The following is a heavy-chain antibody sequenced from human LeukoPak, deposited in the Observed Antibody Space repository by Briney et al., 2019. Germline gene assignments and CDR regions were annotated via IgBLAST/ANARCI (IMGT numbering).Heavy chain of an antibody. CDR1: GFTVSSNH. CDR2: IYSGGST. V-gene: IGHV3-66*01. J-gene: IGHJ4*02. Sequence: GGSLRLSCAASGFTVSSNHMSWVRQAPGKGLEWVSVIYSGGSTYYADSVKGRFTISRDNSKNTLYLQMNSLRAEDTAVYYCASTVGVRGVTIDYWGQGTLVTVSS. CDR3: ASTVGVRGVTIDY. D-gene: IGHD3-10*01.